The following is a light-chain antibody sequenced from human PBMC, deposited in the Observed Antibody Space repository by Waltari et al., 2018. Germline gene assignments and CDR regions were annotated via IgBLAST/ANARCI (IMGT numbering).Light chain of an antibody. Sequence: QSALTQPAPASGSPGQLISIPCTGISSDVVSIIFVSWYQQHPGKAPKLMIYDVFNRPSGVSTRFSGSQSDNAASLAISGLQAEDEAVYYCSSCTASPPHVVFGGGTKVTVL. CDR2: DVF. CDR1: SSDVVSIIF. CDR3: SSCTASPPHVV. V-gene: IGLV2-14*03. J-gene: IGLJ2*01.